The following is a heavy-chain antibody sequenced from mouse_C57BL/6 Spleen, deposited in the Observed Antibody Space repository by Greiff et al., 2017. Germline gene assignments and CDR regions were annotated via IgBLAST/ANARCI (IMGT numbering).Heavy chain of an antibody. D-gene: IGHD2-4*01. CDR1: GYTFTSYW. Sequence: VQLQQPGAELVRPGSSVKLSCKASGYTFTSYWMDWVKQRHGQGLEWIGNIYPSDSETHYTQKFKDKATLTVDKSSSTAYMQLSSLTSEDSAVYYCARSNDYDTAYGGQGTLVTVSA. CDR2: IYPSDSET. J-gene: IGHJ3*01. CDR3: ARSNDYDTAY. V-gene: IGHV1-61*01.